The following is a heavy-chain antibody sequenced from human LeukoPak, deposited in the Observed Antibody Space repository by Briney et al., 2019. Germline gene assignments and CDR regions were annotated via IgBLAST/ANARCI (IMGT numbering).Heavy chain of an antibody. J-gene: IGHJ4*02. CDR2: INPSGGST. Sequence: GASVKVSCKASGYTFTSYYMHWVRQAPGQGLEWMGIINPSGGSTSYAQKFQGRVTMTRDTSTSTVYMELSSLRSEDTAVYYCARGHFEAAAGVTGDYWGQGTLVTVSS. D-gene: IGHD6-13*01. CDR3: ARGHFEAAAGVTGDY. CDR1: GYTFTSYY. V-gene: IGHV1-46*01.